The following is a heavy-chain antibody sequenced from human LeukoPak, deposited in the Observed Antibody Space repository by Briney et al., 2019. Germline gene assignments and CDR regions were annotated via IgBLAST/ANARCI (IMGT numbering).Heavy chain of an antibody. V-gene: IGHV1-18*04. CDR2: ISPQNGNT. CDR1: GYSFTTYV. CDR3: ARACTTFITQWCFSDF. Sequence: ASVKVSCKASGYSFTTYVITWVRQAPGQGPEWLGWISPQNGNTNIAQRFQGRVTMTTDTSTNTAYMELRRLTSDDTAVYYCARACTTFITQWCFSDFWGQGTLVTVSS. J-gene: IGHJ4*02. D-gene: IGHD2/OR15-2a*01.